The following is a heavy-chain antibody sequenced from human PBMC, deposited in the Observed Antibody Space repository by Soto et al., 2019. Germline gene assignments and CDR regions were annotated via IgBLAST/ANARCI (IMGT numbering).Heavy chain of an antibody. CDR3: AIDSTPSEYSSSWYAFDY. J-gene: IGHJ4*02. V-gene: IGHV1-69*06. Sequence: SVKVSCKASGGTFSSYAISWVRQAPGQGLEWMGGIIPIFGTANYAQKFQGTVTITADKSTSTAYMELSSLRSEDTAVYCCAIDSTPSEYSSSWYAFDYWGQGTLVTV. CDR2: IIPIFGTA. CDR1: GGTFSSYA. D-gene: IGHD6-13*01.